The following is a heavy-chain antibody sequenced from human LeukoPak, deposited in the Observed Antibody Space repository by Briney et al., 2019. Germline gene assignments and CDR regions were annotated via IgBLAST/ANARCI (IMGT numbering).Heavy chain of an antibody. CDR2: INHSGST. CDR3: ARGTMTTVTYYFDY. V-gene: IGHV4-34*01. D-gene: IGHD4-17*01. CDR1: GGSFSGYY. Sequence: SETLSLACAVYGGSFSGYYWSWIRQPPGKGLEWIGEINHSGSTNYNPSLKSRVTISVDTSKNQFSLKLSSVTAADTAVYYCARGTMTTVTYYFDYWGQGTLVTVSS. J-gene: IGHJ4*02.